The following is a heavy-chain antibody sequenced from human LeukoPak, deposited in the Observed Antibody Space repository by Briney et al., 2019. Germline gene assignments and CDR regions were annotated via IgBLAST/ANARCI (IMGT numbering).Heavy chain of an antibody. CDR2: IYYSGST. V-gene: IGHV4-61*01. CDR3: ARDVPGRYYDY. D-gene: IGHD1-26*01. CDR1: GGSVSSGSYF. J-gene: IGHJ4*02. Sequence: PSETLSLTCTVSGGSVSSGSYFWSWIRQPPGKGLEWIGHIYYSGSTNYDPSLKSRATISIHTSKNQFSLKLSSVTAADTAVYYCARDVPGRYYDYWGQGTLVTVSS.